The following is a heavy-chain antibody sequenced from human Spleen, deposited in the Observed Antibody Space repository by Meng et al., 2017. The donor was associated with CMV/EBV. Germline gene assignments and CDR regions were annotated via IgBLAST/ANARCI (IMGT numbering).Heavy chain of an antibody. Sequence: GESLKISCAASGFTFSDYYMSWIRQAPGKGLEWVSYISSSGSTIYYADSVKGRFTISRDNSEDTLFLQMSSLRPEDTAVYYCAKALLGYCSSFSCRGYYGMDGWGQGTTVTVSS. V-gene: IGHV3-11*04. J-gene: IGHJ6*02. D-gene: IGHD2-2*01. CDR1: GFTFSDYY. CDR3: AKALLGYCSSFSCRGYYGMDG. CDR2: ISSSGSTI.